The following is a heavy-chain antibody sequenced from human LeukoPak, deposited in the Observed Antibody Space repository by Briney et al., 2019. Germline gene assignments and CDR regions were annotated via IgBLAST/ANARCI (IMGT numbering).Heavy chain of an antibody. Sequence: ASVKVSCKASGYTFTGYYMHWVRQAPGQGLEWMGWINPNSGGTNYAQKFQGWVTMTRDTSISTAYMELSRLRSDDTAVYYCARGEEYKRYYYGSGSYYNFDYWGQGTLVTVSS. J-gene: IGHJ4*02. CDR1: GYTFTGYY. CDR2: INPNSGGT. CDR3: ARGEEYKRYYYGSGSYYNFDY. D-gene: IGHD3-10*01. V-gene: IGHV1-2*04.